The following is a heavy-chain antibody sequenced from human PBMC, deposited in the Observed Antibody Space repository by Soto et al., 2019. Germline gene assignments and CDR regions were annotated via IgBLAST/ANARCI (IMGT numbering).Heavy chain of an antibody. J-gene: IGHJ4*02. CDR2: IYWDDDK. D-gene: IGHD3-3*01. CDR3: AHRENCDFWSGHRGAFDF. CDR1: GFSLSTSGVG. V-gene: IGHV2-5*02. Sequence: QITLKESGPTLVKPTQTLTLTCTFSGFSLSTSGVGVGWIRQPPGKALEWLALIYWDDDKRYSQSLKRRLTNTKDTSKNQVVLTLTNMDTVDTATYYCAHRENCDFWSGHRGAFDFWGQGTLVTLSS.